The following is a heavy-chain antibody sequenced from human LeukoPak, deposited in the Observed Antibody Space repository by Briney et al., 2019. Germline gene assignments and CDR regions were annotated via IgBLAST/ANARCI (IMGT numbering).Heavy chain of an antibody. V-gene: IGHV5-51*01. D-gene: IGHD7-27*01. CDR3: ARALGLDAFDI. Sequence: GASLKISCKGSGSRFTSYWFGWVRQMPGKGLEWMGIIYPGDSDTRYSPSFQGQVTISADKSISTAYLQWSSLKASDTAMYYCARALGLDAFDIWGQGTMVTVSS. CDR1: GSRFTSYW. CDR2: IYPGDSDT. J-gene: IGHJ3*02.